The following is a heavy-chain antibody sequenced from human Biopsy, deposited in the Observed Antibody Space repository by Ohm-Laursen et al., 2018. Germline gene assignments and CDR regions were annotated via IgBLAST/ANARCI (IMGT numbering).Heavy chain of an antibody. CDR3: ARGRLGAVARFDY. D-gene: IGHD6-19*01. Sequence: GSLSLTCAVYGGSLSGYYWSWVRQPPGKGLEWIGEINHSGSTNYNPSLKSRVTISVDTSKNQFSLKLSSVTAADTAVYYCARGRLGAVARFDYWGQGTLVTVSS. CDR2: INHSGST. CDR1: GGSLSGYY. J-gene: IGHJ4*02. V-gene: IGHV4-34*01.